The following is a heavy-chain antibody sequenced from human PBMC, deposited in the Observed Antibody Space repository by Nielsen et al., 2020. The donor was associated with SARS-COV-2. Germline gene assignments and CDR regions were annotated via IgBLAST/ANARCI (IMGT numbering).Heavy chain of an antibody. V-gene: IGHV3-7*01. Sequence: GESLKISCAASGSTFSSLWMSWVRQVPGKGLEWVADIKPDGSEKVYVDSVKGRFTISRDNAKNSMSLQMNSLRVEDTAVYYCARDWSRAFDVWGQGTMVTVSS. CDR2: IKPDGSEK. J-gene: IGHJ3*01. CDR3: ARDWSRAFDV. CDR1: GSTFSSLW.